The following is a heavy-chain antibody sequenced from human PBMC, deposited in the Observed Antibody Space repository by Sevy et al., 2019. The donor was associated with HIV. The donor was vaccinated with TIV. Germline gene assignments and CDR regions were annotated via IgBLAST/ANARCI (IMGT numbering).Heavy chain of an antibody. CDR3: ARAGRLRLGELSSGPDY. J-gene: IGHJ4*02. D-gene: IGHD3-16*02. Sequence: GRSLRLSCTASGFNFNTYGMHWVRQAPGKGLEWLAIISYDGNKYYADSVEGRFTISRDNSRNTLYLEMNSLKSEDTAVFNCARAGRLRLGELSSGPDYWGPGTLVTVSS. CDR2: ISYDGNK. CDR1: GFNFNTYG. V-gene: IGHV3-30*03.